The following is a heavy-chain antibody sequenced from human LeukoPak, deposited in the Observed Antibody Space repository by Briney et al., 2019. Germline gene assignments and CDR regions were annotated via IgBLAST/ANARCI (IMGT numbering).Heavy chain of an antibody. V-gene: IGHV1-46*01. D-gene: IGHD4-11*01. CDR2: INPSGGST. CDR3: ATTPDYRRAQRYYYYYMDV. CDR1: GYTFTSYY. Sequence: ASVKVSCKASGYTFTSYYMHWVRQAPGQGLEWMGIINPSGGSTSYAQKFQGRVTMTRDMSTSTVYMELSSLRSEDTAVYYCATTPDYRRAQRYYYYYMDVWGKGTTVTVSS. J-gene: IGHJ6*03.